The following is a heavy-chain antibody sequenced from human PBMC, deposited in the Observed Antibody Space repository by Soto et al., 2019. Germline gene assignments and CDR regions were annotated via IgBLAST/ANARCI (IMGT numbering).Heavy chain of an antibody. CDR2: IKEDGSAA. CDR1: EFSISPYW. CDR3: VSDGDVCSGSDCFRHFKH. Sequence: EVQLVESGGDLVQPGGSLRLSCVASEFSISPYWMSWVRQAPGKGLEWVANIKEDGSAARYVDSARDRFLISRDNTKTSLFLQRTTLGAEDTAIYYCVSDGDVCSGSDCFRHFKHWGGGTRVTVSS. J-gene: IGHJ1*01. V-gene: IGHV3-7*03. D-gene: IGHD5-12*01.